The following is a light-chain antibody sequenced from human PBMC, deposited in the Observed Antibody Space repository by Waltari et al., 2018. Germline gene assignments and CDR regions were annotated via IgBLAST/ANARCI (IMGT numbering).Light chain of an antibody. V-gene: IGLV2-23*02. CDR3: CSYVGTVM. Sequence: QSALTQPASVSGSPGQSITISCSRTISDVGNKILVAWYQQLPGRAPQLLIYEVDKRPSGISGRFSGSMSGKTASLTISGLQAEDEADYYCCSYVGTVMFGGGTRVTVL. CDR2: EVD. CDR1: ISDVGNKIL. J-gene: IGLJ3*02.